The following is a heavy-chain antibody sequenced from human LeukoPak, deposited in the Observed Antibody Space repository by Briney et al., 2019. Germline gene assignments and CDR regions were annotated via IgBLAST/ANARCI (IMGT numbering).Heavy chain of an antibody. J-gene: IGHJ4*02. CDR2: ISSSTYI. CDR1: GFTFSSYS. Sequence: GGSLRLSCAASGFTFSSYSMNWVRQAPGKGLEWVSSISSSTYIYYADSMKGRFTISRDNAKNSLYLQMNSLRAEDTAVFYCARSVAYGDYYFDYWGQGSLVTVSS. D-gene: IGHD4-17*01. CDR3: ARSVAYGDYYFDY. V-gene: IGHV3-21*06.